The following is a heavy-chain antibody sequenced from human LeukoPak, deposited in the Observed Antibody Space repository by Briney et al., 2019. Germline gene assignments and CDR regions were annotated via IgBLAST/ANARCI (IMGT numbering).Heavy chain of an antibody. D-gene: IGHD2-21*01. CDR1: GGSISSYY. CDR2: IYYSGST. J-gene: IGHJ2*01. Sequence: PSETLSLTCTVSGGSISSYYWSWIRQPPGKGLEWIGYIYYSGSTNYNPSLKSRVTISVDTSKNQFSLKLSSVTAADTAVYYCARGVVVISWYFDLWGRGTLVTVSS. CDR3: ARGVVVISWYFDL. V-gene: IGHV4-59*01.